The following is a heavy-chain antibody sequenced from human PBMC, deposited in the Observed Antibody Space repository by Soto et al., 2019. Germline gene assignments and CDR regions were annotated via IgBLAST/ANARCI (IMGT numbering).Heavy chain of an antibody. CDR2: IIPIFGTA. CDR3: ASLCSSTSCYTKAFDI. J-gene: IGHJ3*02. Sequence: SVKVSCKASGGTFSSYAISWVRQAPGQGLEWMGGIIPIFGTANYAQKFQGRVTITADESTSTAYMELSSLRSEDTAVYYCASLCSSTSCYTKAFDIWGQGTMVTVSS. D-gene: IGHD2-2*02. V-gene: IGHV1-69*13. CDR1: GGTFSSYA.